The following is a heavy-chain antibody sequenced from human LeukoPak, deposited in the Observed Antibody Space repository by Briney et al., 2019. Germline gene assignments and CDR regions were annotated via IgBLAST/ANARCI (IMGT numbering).Heavy chain of an antibody. V-gene: IGHV4-34*01. Sequence: PSETLSLTCAVYGGSFSGYYWSWIRQPPGKGLEWIGEINHSGSTNYNPSLTSRVTISVDTSKNQFSLKLSSVTAADTAVYSCSRAYSGSSFPYYYYYYMDVWGKGTTVTVSS. D-gene: IGHD1-26*01. J-gene: IGHJ6*03. CDR3: SRAYSGSSFPYYYYYYMDV. CDR2: INHSGST. CDR1: GGSFSGYY.